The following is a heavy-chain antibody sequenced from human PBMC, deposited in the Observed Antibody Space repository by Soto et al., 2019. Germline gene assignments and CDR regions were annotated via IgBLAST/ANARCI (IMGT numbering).Heavy chain of an antibody. CDR2: IYYSGST. V-gene: IGHV4-30-4*01. D-gene: IGHD3-10*01. Sequence: PSETLSLTCTVSGGSISSGDYYWSWIRQPPGKGLEWIGYIYYSGSTYYNPSLKSRVTISVDTSKNQFSLKLSSVTAADTAVYYCARLGEGYYYYYGMDVWGQGTTVTVS. CDR1: GGSISSGDYY. J-gene: IGHJ6*02. CDR3: ARLGEGYYYYYGMDV.